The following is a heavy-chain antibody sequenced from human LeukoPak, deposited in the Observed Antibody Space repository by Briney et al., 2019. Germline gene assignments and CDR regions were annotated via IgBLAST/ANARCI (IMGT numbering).Heavy chain of an antibody. D-gene: IGHD1-26*01. CDR2: ISASGNT. CDR3: ARLTGGGSYWGYFDY. V-gene: IGHV4-4*09. Sequence: SETLSLTCTVSGASIPSSYCWSWIRQPPRKGLECIGYISASGNTNYNPSLKSRVTISVDTSKSQFSLNLSSVTAADTAIYYCARLTGGGSYWGYFDYWGQGNLVTVSS. J-gene: IGHJ4*02. CDR1: GASIPSSYC.